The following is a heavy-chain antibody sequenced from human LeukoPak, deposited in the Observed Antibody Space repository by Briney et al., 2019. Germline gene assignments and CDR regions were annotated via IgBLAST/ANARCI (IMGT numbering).Heavy chain of an antibody. CDR1: GFTFSSYS. J-gene: IGHJ4*02. CDR2: ISSSSSYI. D-gene: IGHD6-13*01. V-gene: IGHV3-21*04. CDR3: AKDVWSIAAAGFDY. Sequence: PGGSLRLSCAASGFTFSSYSMNWVRQAPGKGLEWVSSISSSSSYIYYADSVKGRFTISRDNAKNSLYLQMNSLRAEDTALYYCAKDVWSIAAAGFDYWGQGTLVTVSS.